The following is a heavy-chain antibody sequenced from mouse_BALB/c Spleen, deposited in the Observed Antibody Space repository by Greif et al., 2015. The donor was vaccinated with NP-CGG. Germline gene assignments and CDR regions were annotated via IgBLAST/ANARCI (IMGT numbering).Heavy chain of an antibody. J-gene: IGHJ4*01. CDR3: ARGTRAYYGNFYAMDY. CDR2: ISTYSGNT. CDR1: GYTFTDYA. D-gene: IGHD2-10*01. Sequence: QVQLKQSGPELVRPGVSVKISCKGSGYTFTDYAMHWVKQSHAKSLEWIGVISTYSGNTNYNQKFKGKATRTVDKSSSTAYMELARLTSEDSAIYYCARGTRAYYGNFYAMDYGGQGTSVTVSS. V-gene: IGHV1-67*01.